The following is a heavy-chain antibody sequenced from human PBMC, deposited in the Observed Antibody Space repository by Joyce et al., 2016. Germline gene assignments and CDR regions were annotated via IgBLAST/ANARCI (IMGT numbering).Heavy chain of an antibody. CDR2: ITWDGGNS. D-gene: IGHD1-26*01. Sequence: EVQLVESGGVLVQPGGSLGLSCAASGFKFDDYTMHWVRQVPGKGLEWVYLITWDGGNSFYADSVRGRFTISRDNTKETVHLQMNALRNDDTARYYCAKERGRVIDYWGQGILVTVSS. V-gene: IGHV3-43*01. J-gene: IGHJ4*02. CDR1: GFKFDDYT. CDR3: AKERGRVIDY.